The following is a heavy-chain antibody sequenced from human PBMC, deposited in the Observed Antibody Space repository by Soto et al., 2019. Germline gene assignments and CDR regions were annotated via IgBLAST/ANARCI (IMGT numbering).Heavy chain of an antibody. D-gene: IGHD2-15*01. CDR2: ISSSSSTI. CDR3: ARDEWIVVVVAATPESAFDI. V-gene: IGHV3-48*01. J-gene: IGHJ3*02. Sequence: GGSLRLSCAASGFTFSSYSMNWVRQAPGKGLEWVSYISSSSSTIYYADSVKGRFTISRDNAKNSLYLQMNSLRAEDTAVYYWARDEWIVVVVAATPESAFDIWGQGTMVTVSS. CDR1: GFTFSSYS.